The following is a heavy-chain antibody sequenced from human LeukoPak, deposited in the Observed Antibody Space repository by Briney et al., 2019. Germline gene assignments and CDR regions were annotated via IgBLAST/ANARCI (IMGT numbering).Heavy chain of an antibody. Sequence: PGGSLRLSCAASGFTFSHYAIHWVRQAPGKGLEWVSSITSSSTYIFYADSLKGRFTISRDNAKNSVYLQMNGLRAEDTAVYYCARAPPHYSGSYFPAMLWGQGTLVTVSS. CDR3: ARAPPHYSGSYFPAML. CDR1: GFTFSHYA. CDR2: ITSSSTYI. D-gene: IGHD1-26*01. J-gene: IGHJ4*02. V-gene: IGHV3-21*01.